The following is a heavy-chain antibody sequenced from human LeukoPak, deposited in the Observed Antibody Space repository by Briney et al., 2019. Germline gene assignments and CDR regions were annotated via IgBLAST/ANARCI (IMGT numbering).Heavy chain of an antibody. J-gene: IGHJ4*02. D-gene: IGHD6-13*01. CDR1: GGSITSSGGYS. CDR2: IYHSGST. Sequence: SETLSLTCVVSGGSITSSGGYSWSWIRQPPGKGLEWIGYIYHSGSTNYNPSLKSRVTISVDTSKNQFSLKLSSVTAADTAVYYCARASQGQQPYLVNYWGQGTLVTVSS. CDR3: ARASQGQQPYLVNY. V-gene: IGHV4-30-2*01.